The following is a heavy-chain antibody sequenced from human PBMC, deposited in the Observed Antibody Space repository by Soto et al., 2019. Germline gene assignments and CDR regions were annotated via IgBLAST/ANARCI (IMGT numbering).Heavy chain of an antibody. CDR3: ARGDHGSGWYPYDAFDI. D-gene: IGHD6-19*01. CDR2: INHSGST. CDR1: GGSFSGYY. V-gene: IGHV4-34*01. J-gene: IGHJ3*02. Sequence: PSETLSLTCAVYGGSFSGYYWSWIRQPPGKGLEWIGEINHSGSTNYNPSLKSRVTISVDTSKNQFSLKLSSVTAADTAVYYCARGDHGSGWYPYDAFDIWGQGTMVTV.